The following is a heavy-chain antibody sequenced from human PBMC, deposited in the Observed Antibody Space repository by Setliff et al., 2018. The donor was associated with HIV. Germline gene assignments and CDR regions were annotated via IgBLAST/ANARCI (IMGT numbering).Heavy chain of an antibody. V-gene: IGHV4-59*01. CDR2: IYYSGSS. Sequence: SETLSLTCTVSGGSISSYYWSWIRQPPGKGLEWIGYIYYSGSSNHNPSLKSRVTISVDTSKDQFSLKLSSVTAADTAVYYCARGYPGIAVAGLSYYYYYYMDVWGKGTTVTVS. CDR3: ARGYPGIAVAGLSYYYYYYMDV. CDR1: GGSISSYY. J-gene: IGHJ6*03. D-gene: IGHD6-19*01.